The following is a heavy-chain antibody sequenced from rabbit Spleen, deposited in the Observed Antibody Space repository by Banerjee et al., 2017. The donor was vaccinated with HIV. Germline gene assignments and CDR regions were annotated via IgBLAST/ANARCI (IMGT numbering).Heavy chain of an antibody. CDR1: GIDFSRCYY. CDR2: IYGGGVGTT. V-gene: IGHV1S40*01. Sequence: QSLEESGGDLVKPGASLTLTCTASGIDFSRCYYMCWVRQAPGKGLEWIACIYGGGVGTTYYATWAKGRFTISKTSSTTVTLQMTSLTAADTATYFCARNGAGSNFAFKLWGPGTLVTVS. D-gene: IGHD4-2*01. J-gene: IGHJ4*01. CDR3: ARNGAGSNFAFKL.